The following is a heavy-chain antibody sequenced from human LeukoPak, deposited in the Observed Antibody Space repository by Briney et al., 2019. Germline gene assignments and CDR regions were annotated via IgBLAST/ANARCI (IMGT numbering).Heavy chain of an antibody. Sequence: GGSLRLSCAASGFTFSSYAMHWVRQAPGKGLEYVSAISSNGGSTYYANSVKGRFTISRDNSKNTLYLQMGSLRAEDMAVYYCARGFGSSWYDEPLDYWGQGTLVTVSS. J-gene: IGHJ4*02. D-gene: IGHD6-13*01. CDR2: ISSNGGST. CDR1: GFTFSSYA. V-gene: IGHV3-64*01. CDR3: ARGFGSSWYDEPLDY.